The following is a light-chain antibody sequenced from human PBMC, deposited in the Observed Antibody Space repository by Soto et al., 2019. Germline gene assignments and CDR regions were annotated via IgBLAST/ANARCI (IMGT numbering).Light chain of an antibody. CDR3: QQFDDSVT. CDR1: QSVSSSY. J-gene: IGKJ5*01. Sequence: EIVMTQSPGTLSLSPGERANLSCRASQSVSSSYLAWYQQKPGQAPRLLIYGASDRATGTPDRFSGSGSGTDFTLTISRLEPEDSAVYYCQQFDDSVTFGQGTRLEIK. V-gene: IGKV3-20*01. CDR2: GAS.